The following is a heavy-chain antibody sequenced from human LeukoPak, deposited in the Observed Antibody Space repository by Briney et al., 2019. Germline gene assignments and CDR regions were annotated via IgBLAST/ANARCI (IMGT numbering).Heavy chain of an antibody. CDR3: ASALRIYYYFDY. V-gene: IGHV3-23*01. Sequence: GGSLRLSCAVSGFTVSSYSMNWVRQAPGKGLEWVSAISGSGGSTYYADSVKGRFTISRDNSKNTLYLQMNSLRAEDTAVYYCASALRIYYYFDYWGQGTLVTVSS. D-gene: IGHD1-26*01. J-gene: IGHJ4*02. CDR1: GFTVSSYS. CDR2: ISGSGGST.